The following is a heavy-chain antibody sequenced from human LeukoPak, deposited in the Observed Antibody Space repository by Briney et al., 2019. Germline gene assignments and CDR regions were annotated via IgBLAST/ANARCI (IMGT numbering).Heavy chain of an antibody. CDR1: GYTFTDYY. D-gene: IGHD2-15*01. CDR3: ARLRLLGNWFDP. CDR2: INPNSGGT. Sequence: ASVKVSCKASGYTFTDYYMHWVRQAPGQGLEWMGWINPNSGGTNYAQKFQGRVTMTRDTSISTAYMELSRLRSDDTAVYYCARLRLLGNWFDPWGQGTLVTVSS. J-gene: IGHJ5*02. V-gene: IGHV1-2*02.